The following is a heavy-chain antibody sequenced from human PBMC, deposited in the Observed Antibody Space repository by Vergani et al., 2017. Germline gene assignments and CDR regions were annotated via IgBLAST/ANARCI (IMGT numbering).Heavy chain of an antibody. D-gene: IGHD3-9*01. CDR2: IIPIFGTA. CDR1: GGTFSSYA. J-gene: IGHJ6*03. V-gene: IGHV1-69*01. CDR3: ARDRLRYFDGSPRLDYYMDV. Sequence: QVQLVQSGAEVKKPGSSVKVSCKASGGTFSSYAISWVRQAPGQGLEWMGGIIPIFGTANYAQKFQGRVTITADESTSTAYMELSSLRSEDTAVYYCARDRLRYFDGSPRLDYYMDVWGKGTTVTVSS.